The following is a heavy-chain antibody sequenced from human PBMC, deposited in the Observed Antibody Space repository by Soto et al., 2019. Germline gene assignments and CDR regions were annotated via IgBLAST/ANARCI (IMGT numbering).Heavy chain of an antibody. J-gene: IGHJ4*02. D-gene: IGHD6-13*01. CDR2: ISYDGSNK. CDR1: GFTFSSYG. CDR3: AKLPSGAAAGPEGGIDY. Sequence: QVQLVESGGGVVQPGRSLRLSCAASGFTFSSYGMQWVRQAPGKGLEWVAVISYDGSNKYYADSVKGRFTISRDNSKNTLYLQMNSLRAEDTAVYYCAKLPSGAAAGPEGGIDYWGQGTLVTVSS. V-gene: IGHV3-30*18.